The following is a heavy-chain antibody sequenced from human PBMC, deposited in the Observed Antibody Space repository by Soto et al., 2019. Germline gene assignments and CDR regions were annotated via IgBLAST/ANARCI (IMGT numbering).Heavy chain of an antibody. CDR2: ISGYNGNT. V-gene: IGHV1-18*01. J-gene: IGHJ6*02. CDR1: GYTFTSSG. Sequence: QVQLVQSGAEVKKPGASVKVSCKASGYTFTSSGISWVRQAPGQGLEWMGWISGYNGNTNYAQKLQGRVTMTTDTSTSTAYMEQRSLRSDDTAMYYCARWSGSPAVYYYYYGMDVWGQGTTVTVSS. D-gene: IGHD1-20*01. CDR3: ARWSGSPAVYYYYYGMDV.